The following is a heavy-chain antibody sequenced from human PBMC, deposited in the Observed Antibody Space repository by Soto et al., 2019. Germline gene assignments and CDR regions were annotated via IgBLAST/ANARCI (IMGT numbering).Heavy chain of an antibody. J-gene: IGHJ4*02. CDR1: GFTFDDYG. Sequence: GGSLRLSCAASGFTFDDYGMSWVRQAPGKGLEWVSGINWNGGSTGYADSVKGRFTISRDNAKNSLYLQMNSLRAEDTALYYCAREDLGSTMIVVGSLAYYFDYWGQGTLVTVSS. V-gene: IGHV3-20*04. CDR2: INWNGGST. CDR3: AREDLGSTMIVVGSLAYYFDY. D-gene: IGHD3-22*01.